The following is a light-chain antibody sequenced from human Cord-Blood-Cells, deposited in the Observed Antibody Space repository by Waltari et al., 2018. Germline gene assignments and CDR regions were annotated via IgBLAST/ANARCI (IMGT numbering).Light chain of an antibody. CDR1: SRVVGRYNR. Sequence: QSALNQPASVPGPPGPSITIPCPGTSRVVGRYNRVAWYQQHPGKAPKLMIYEVSKRPSGVSNLFSGSKSGNTASLTISGLQAEDEADYYCCSYAGSSTFVFGGGTKLTVL. J-gene: IGLJ2*01. CDR3: CSYAGSSTFV. V-gene: IGLV2-23*02. CDR2: EVS.